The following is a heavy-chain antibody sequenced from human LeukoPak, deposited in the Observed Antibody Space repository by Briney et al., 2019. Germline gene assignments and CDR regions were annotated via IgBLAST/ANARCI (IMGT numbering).Heavy chain of an antibody. J-gene: IGHJ4*02. V-gene: IGHV3-30*18. CDR2: VASDGRDK. CDR1: GFTFTSYT. CDR3: AKDFSLGAAGYYFDS. Sequence: PGGSLRLSCAASGFTFTSYTMNWVRQAPGRGLEWVAVVASDGRDKHHADSLRGRFTISRDSSKNTLYLQMNSLRVEDTALYYCAKDFSLGAAGYYFDSWGQGTLVTVSS. D-gene: IGHD6-13*01.